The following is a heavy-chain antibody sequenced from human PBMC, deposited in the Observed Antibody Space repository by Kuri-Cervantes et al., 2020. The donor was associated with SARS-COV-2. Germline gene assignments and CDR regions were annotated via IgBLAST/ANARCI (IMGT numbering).Heavy chain of an antibody. Sequence: GGSLRLSCAASGFTFGSYAMHWVRQAPGKGLEWVAVISYDGSNKYYADSVKGRFTISRDNSKNTLYLQMNSLRAEDTAVYYCARDPDSSGYGKHYYGMDVWGQGTTVTVSS. D-gene: IGHD3-22*01. V-gene: IGHV3-30-3*01. CDR2: ISYDGSNK. CDR3: ARDPDSSGYGKHYYGMDV. J-gene: IGHJ6*02. CDR1: GFTFGSYA.